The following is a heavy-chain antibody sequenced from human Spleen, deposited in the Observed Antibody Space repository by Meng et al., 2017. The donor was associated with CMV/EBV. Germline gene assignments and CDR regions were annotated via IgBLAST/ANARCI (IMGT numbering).Heavy chain of an antibody. CDR1: GITVSSYG. CDR3: AKACEGIVVVPAATPSSYGMDV. J-gene: IGHJ6*02. D-gene: IGHD2-2*01. CDR2: IRYDGSNK. V-gene: IGHV3-30*02. Sequence: GESLKISCAASGITVSSYGMHWVRQAPGKGLEWVAFIRYDGSNKYSADSVKGRFTISRDNSKNTLYLQMNSLRAEDTAVYYCAKACEGIVVVPAATPSSYGMDVWGQGTTVTVSS.